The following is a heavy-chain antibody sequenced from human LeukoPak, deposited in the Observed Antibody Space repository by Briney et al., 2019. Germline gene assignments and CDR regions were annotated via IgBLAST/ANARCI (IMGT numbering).Heavy chain of an antibody. CDR2: IDSTGAYT. CDR1: GFIFSNYA. J-gene: IGHJ4*02. CDR3: AKGSAAGRPYYFDY. Sequence: GVSLRLSCAASGFIFSNYAMSWVRQAPGKGLEWVSAIDSTGAYTWYADSVKGRFTISKDSSKTILYLQMNSLRAEDAAVYFCAKGSAAGRPYYFDYWGQGTLVTVSS. D-gene: IGHD6-25*01. V-gene: IGHV3-23*01.